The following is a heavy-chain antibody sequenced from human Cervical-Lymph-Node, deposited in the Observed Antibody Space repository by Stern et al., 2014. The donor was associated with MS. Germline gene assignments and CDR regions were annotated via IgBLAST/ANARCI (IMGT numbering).Heavy chain of an antibody. CDR2: ISADRGNT. D-gene: IGHD2-8*01. J-gene: IGHJ4*02. V-gene: IGHV1-18*01. CDR3: ARDKMHAFDY. CDR1: GYTFTTYG. Sequence: VQLVQSGTEVKKPGASVLVSCKASGYTFTTYGITWVRQAPGQGLEWMGWISADRGNTKYGQKVQDRVTMTRDQNKGTSYMEVRSLRSEDTAVYYCARDKMHAFDYWGQGTQVTVPS.